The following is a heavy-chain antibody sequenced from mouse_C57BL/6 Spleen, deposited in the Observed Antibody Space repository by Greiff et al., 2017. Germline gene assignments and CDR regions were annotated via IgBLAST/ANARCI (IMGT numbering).Heavy chain of an antibody. Sequence: QVQLQQPGAELVRPGTSVKLSCKASGYTFTSYWMHWVKQRPGQGLEWIGVIDPSDSYTNYNQKFKGKATLTVDTSSSTAYMQLSSLTSEDSAVYYCARGDGYYSYWYFDVWGTGTTVTVSS. J-gene: IGHJ1*03. D-gene: IGHD2-3*01. CDR3: ARGDGYYSYWYFDV. V-gene: IGHV1-59*01. CDR1: GYTFTSYW. CDR2: IDPSDSYT.